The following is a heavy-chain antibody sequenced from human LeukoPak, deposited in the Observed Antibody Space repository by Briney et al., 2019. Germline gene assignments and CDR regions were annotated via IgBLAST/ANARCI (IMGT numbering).Heavy chain of an antibody. CDR1: GGSISSGSYY. J-gene: IGHJ5*02. V-gene: IGHV4-61*02. CDR3: ARGPAYYYDSSGYYYFDP. Sequence: SQTLSLTCTVSGGSISSGSYYWSWILQPAGNGLEWIGRIYASGSTNYNPPLKSRYTISVDTSKNQFPLKLSSVTAADTAVYYCARGPAYYYDSSGYYYFDPWGQGTLVTVSS. D-gene: IGHD3-22*01. CDR2: IYASGST.